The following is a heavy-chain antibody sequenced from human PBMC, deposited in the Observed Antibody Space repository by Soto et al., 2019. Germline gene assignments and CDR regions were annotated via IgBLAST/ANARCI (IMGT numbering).Heavy chain of an antibody. J-gene: IGHJ3*01. CDR2: ISAHTGSS. CDR1: GYTFTSSG. V-gene: IGHV1-18*01. D-gene: IGHD3-22*01. CDR3: ARAFFYQGSDSRGYSFDAFDF. Sequence: QVQLVQSGAEVKKPGASVKVSCKASGYTFTSSGMSGVRQDPGQGLEWMGWISAHTGSSEYAQRFQGRVTMSTDRSTSTAYMELRSLRSDDTAVYYCARAFFYQGSDSRGYSFDAFDFWGPGTLVTVSS.